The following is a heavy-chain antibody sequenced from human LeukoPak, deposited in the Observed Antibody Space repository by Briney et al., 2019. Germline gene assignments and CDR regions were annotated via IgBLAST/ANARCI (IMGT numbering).Heavy chain of an antibody. Sequence: PSETLSLTCTVSGGSISSSGYYWSWIRQPPGKGLEWIGEINHSGSTNYNPSLKSRVTISVDTSKNQFSLKLSSVTAADTAVYYCARRGSGHYYYYMDVWGKGTTVTISS. CDR3: ARRGSGHYYYYMDV. V-gene: IGHV4-39*07. CDR1: GGSISSSGYY. D-gene: IGHD2-15*01. J-gene: IGHJ6*03. CDR2: INHSGST.